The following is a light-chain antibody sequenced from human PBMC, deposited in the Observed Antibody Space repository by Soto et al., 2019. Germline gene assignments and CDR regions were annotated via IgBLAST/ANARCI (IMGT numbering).Light chain of an antibody. CDR2: VAS. Sequence: DIQMTQSPSSLSASVGDRVTITCRASQGIRNALGWYQQKPGKAPKRLIYVASSLQSGVPSRFSGSGSGTEFTLSVSSLQPEDFATYYCLQQNSYPLTFGGGTKVEIK. CDR3: LQQNSYPLT. CDR1: QGIRNA. V-gene: IGKV1-17*01. J-gene: IGKJ4*01.